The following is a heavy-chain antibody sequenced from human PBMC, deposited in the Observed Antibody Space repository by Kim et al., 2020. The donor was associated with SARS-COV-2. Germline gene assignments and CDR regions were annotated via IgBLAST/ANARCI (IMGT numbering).Heavy chain of an antibody. V-gene: IGHV3-33*05. CDR3: VREQGRGYYRVADF. CDR2: FSYDGTEK. Sequence: GGSLRLSCAASGFTLSSHGMHWVRQAPGKGLEWVAVFSYDGTEKVYGDSVKGRFTISRDNSKNTVDLQMNSLTADDTAMYYCVREQGRGYYRVADFWGQGTLVTVS. D-gene: IGHD1-26*01. J-gene: IGHJ4*02. CDR1: GFTLSSHG.